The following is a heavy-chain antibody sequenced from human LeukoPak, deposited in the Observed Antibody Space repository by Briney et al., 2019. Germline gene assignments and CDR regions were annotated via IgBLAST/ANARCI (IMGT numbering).Heavy chain of an antibody. J-gene: IGHJ2*01. D-gene: IGHD3-22*01. CDR3: ARRAYYDSSGYYPASGYFDL. CDR2: IYSNGIT. V-gene: IGHV4-4*08. CDR1: GGSIFSYY. Sequence: SSETLSLTCTVSGGSIFSYYWNWIRQPPGKGLEWIGYIYSNGITSYNPSLRSRGTISIATSKNQFSLRLRSVTAADTAIYYCARRAYYDSSGYYPASGYFDLWGRGTLVSVSS.